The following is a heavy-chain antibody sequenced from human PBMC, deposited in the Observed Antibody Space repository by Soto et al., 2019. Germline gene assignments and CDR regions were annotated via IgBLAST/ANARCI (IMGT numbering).Heavy chain of an antibody. CDR2: MSYDGSDT. D-gene: IGHD3-10*02. J-gene: IGHJ4*02. V-gene: IGHV3-30*02. CDR1: VFIFSNNG. CDR3: TIVRVADSALQH. Sequence: VGSLRLSCVCSVFIFSNNGMHCVRHTPGKWLEWVAFMSYDGSDTFYADSVKGRFTISRDNSKNTLFLHMSNLRAEDTAMYYCTIVRVADSALQHWGQRTLVNLSS.